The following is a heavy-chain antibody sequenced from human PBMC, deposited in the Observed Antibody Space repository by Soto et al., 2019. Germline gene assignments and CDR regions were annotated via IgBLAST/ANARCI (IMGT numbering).Heavy chain of an antibody. Sequence: GGSLRLSCAASGFTFSSYDMHWVRQATGKGLEWVSAIGTAGDTYYPGSVEGGFTISRENSKNSLYLQMNSLRAEDTAEYYCARDGGYCSGGSCYRDNGMDVWGQGTTVTVSS. CDR3: ARDGGYCSGGSCYRDNGMDV. CDR2: IGTAGDT. CDR1: GFTFSSYD. J-gene: IGHJ6*02. D-gene: IGHD2-15*01. V-gene: IGHV3-13*01.